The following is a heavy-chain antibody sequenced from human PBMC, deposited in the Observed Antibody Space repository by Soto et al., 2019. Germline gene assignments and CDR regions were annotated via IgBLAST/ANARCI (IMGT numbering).Heavy chain of an antibody. D-gene: IGHD3-3*01. CDR2: IDTSGST. Sequence: SETLSLTCTVCGGSISNYYCNWIRQPAGKGLEWIGRIDTSGSTNYNPSLRSRVTMSVDTSKQEFSLKLSSVTAAGTALYYCARGGQDFWSGPFDYWGRGALVTVSS. V-gene: IGHV4-4*07. CDR1: GGSISNYY. J-gene: IGHJ4*02. CDR3: ARGGQDFWSGPFDY.